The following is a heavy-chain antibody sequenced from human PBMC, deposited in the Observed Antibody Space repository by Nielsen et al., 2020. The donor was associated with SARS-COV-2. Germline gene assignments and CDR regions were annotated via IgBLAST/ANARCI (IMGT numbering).Heavy chain of an antibody. CDR3: ARSVAGTRANSDVDY. V-gene: IGHV1-18*01. CDR2: ISAYNGNT. D-gene: IGHD6-19*01. J-gene: IGHJ4*02. CDR1: GGTFSSYA. Sequence: ASVKVSCKASGGTFSSYAISWVRQAPGQGLEWMGWISAYNGNTNYAQKLQGRVTMTTDTSTSTAYMELRSLRSDDTAVYYCARSVAGTRANSDVDYWGQGTLVTVSS.